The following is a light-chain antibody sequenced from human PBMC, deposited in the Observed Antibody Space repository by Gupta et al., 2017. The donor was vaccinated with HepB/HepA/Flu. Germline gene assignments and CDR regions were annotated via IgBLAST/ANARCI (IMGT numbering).Light chain of an antibody. J-gene: IGKJ4*01. CDR2: GAS. CDR3: HQYGSSSLS. V-gene: IGKV3-20*01. CDR1: QSVRSNY. Sequence: EIVLTQSPSTLSLSPGERATLSCRASQSVRSNYLAWYQQKPGQAPRLLIYGASSRVTGIPDRFSGSGSGTDFTLTISRLEPEDFAVFYCHQYGSSSLSFGGGTTVEIK.